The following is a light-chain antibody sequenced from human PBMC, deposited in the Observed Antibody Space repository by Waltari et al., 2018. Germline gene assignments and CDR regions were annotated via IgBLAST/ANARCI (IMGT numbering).Light chain of an antibody. CDR2: DIN. CDR1: SRDVGANNF. V-gene: IGLV2-11*01. Sequence: QSALTQPRSVSGSPGQSVTISCTGTSRDVGANNFVPWYQHPPDKAPKLIIYDINKRPSGVPARFSGSKSGNTASLTISGLQAEDEADYYCCSCVGRNIYWVFGGGTKLTVL. J-gene: IGLJ3*02. CDR3: CSCVGRNIYWV.